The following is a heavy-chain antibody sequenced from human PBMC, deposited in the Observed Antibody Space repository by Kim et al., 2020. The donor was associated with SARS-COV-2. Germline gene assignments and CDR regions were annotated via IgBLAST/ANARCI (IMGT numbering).Heavy chain of an antibody. CDR3: ARRLGSGYYYFDY. J-gene: IGHJ4*02. Sequence: AHGFTGRFVCPLDTSASTAYLQISSLKAEDTAVYYCARRLGSGYYYFDYWGQGTLVTVSS. V-gene: IGHV7-4-1*02. D-gene: IGHD3-3*01.